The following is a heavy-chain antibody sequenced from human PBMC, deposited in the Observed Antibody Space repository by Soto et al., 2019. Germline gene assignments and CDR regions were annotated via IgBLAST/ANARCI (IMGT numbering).Heavy chain of an antibody. Sequence: GGSLRLSCAASGFTFSSYAMSWVRQAPGKGLEWVSAISGSGGSTYYADSVKGRFTISRDNSKNTLYLQMNSLRAEDTAVYYCAKDPNLYSSSWYDYWGQGTLVTVSS. CDR1: GFTFSSYA. CDR2: ISGSGGST. CDR3: AKDPNLYSSSWYDY. D-gene: IGHD6-13*01. J-gene: IGHJ4*02. V-gene: IGHV3-23*01.